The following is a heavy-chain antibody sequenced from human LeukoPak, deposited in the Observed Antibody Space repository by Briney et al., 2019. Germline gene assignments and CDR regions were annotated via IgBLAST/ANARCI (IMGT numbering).Heavy chain of an antibody. V-gene: IGHV3-23*01. CDR1: GFTFGDYA. CDR3: AKRLKRNYYYHYAMDV. Sequence: GGSLRLSCTASGFTFGDYAMSWFRQAPGKGLEWVSRIDDSGVIRSYADSVKGRFTISRDNSKMTLTLQMNSLRAEDTAVYYCAKRLKRNYYYHYAMDVWGQGTTVTVSS. CDR2: IDDSGVIR. D-gene: IGHD3-22*01. J-gene: IGHJ6*02.